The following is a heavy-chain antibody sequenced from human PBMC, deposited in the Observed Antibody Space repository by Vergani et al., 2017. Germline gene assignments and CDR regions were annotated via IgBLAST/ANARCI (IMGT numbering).Heavy chain of an antibody. CDR1: GFTFSSYW. CDR2: IKQDGSEK. D-gene: IGHD3-3*01. J-gene: IGHJ4*02. V-gene: IGHV3-7*01. Sequence: EVQLVESGGGLVQPGGSLRLSCAASGFTFSSYWMSWVRQAPGKGLEWVANIKQDGSEKYYVDSVKGRFTISRDNAKNSLYLQMNSLRAEDTAVYYCAREMITIFGVVTDSFDYWSQGTLVTVSS. CDR3: AREMITIFGVVTDSFDY.